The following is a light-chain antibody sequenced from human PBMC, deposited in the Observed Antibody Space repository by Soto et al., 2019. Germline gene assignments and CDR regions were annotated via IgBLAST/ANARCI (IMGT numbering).Light chain of an antibody. V-gene: IGKV3-20*01. Sequence: EIVLTQSPGTLSLSPGEIATLSCRASQSVRSIYLASDQQKPGQAPRLLIYGASSRATGIPDRFSGSGSGTDFTLTISRLEAEDFAVYYCQQYGSSPPITFGPGTKVDIK. CDR3: QQYGSSPPIT. CDR1: QSVRSIY. J-gene: IGKJ3*01. CDR2: GAS.